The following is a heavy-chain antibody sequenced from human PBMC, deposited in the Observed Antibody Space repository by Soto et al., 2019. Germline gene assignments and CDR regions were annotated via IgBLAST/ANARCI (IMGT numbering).Heavy chain of an antibody. CDR1: GFTLGSYW. J-gene: IGHJ2*01. D-gene: IGHD2-2*03. Sequence: EVQLVASGGGLVQPGGSLRLSCEASGFTLGSYWMNWVRQAPGKGLEWVANIKQDGGEKYYVDSVKGRFTISRDNAKRSLYLQMNILTAEDTAVYYCAREYSGYRNWYFDLWGRGTPVTVS. V-gene: IGHV3-7*03. CDR2: IKQDGGEK. CDR3: AREYSGYRNWYFDL.